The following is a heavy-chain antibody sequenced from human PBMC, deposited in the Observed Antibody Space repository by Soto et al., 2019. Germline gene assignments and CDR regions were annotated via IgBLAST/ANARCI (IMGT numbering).Heavy chain of an antibody. Sequence: PGGYLRLSCAASGFNFISYAMNWVRQAPGKGLEWVSAINSGGESTFYAESVRGRFTISRDNALNTLFLHMKSLRPEDTAVYYCAHNLGHGVFDAVVIWGQRPMVTVS. V-gene: IGHV3-23*01. CDR3: AHNLGHGVFDAVVI. J-gene: IGHJ3*02. CDR1: GFNFISYA. D-gene: IGHD4-17*01. CDR2: INSGGEST.